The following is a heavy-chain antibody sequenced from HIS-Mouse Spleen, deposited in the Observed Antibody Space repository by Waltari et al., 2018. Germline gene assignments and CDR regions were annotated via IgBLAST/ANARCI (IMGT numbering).Heavy chain of an antibody. V-gene: IGHV4-39*07. Sequence: HLQLQESGPGLVKPSEALSLTCTVSVCSISSSSLYWGRIRQPPGKGLEWIGSIYYSGRTYYNPSLKSRVPISVDTSKNQFSLKLGSVTAADTAVYYCAREIPYSSSWYDWYFDLWGRGTLVTVSS. D-gene: IGHD6-13*01. CDR3: AREIPYSSSWYDWYFDL. J-gene: IGHJ2*01. CDR1: VCSISSSSLY. CDR2: IYYSGRT.